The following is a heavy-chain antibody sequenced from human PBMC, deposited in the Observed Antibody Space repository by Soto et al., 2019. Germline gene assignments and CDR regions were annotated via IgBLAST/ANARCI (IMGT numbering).Heavy chain of an antibody. J-gene: IGHJ4*02. Sequence: QVQLVESGGGVVQPGRSLRLSCAASGFTFSSYAMDWVRQAPGKGLEWVAVISYDGSNKNYADSVKGRFTISRDNSKNTLYLQMTSLRAEDTAVYYCARDSGVHNSSPATDYWGQGTLVTVSS. D-gene: IGHD6-6*01. CDR1: GFTFSSYA. V-gene: IGHV3-30-3*01. CDR2: ISYDGSNK. CDR3: ARDSGVHNSSPATDY.